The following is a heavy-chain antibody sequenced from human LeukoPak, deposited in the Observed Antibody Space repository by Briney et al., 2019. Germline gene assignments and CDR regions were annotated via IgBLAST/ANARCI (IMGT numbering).Heavy chain of an antibody. CDR1: RFTISSYV. Sequence: GGSLRLSCAASRFTISSYVMSWVRQAPGKGLEWVASISGRGGGTSYADSVKGRFSISRDNSKKTLYLQMNRLRVDDTAVYYCAKGSSSSWYSVEYWGQGTLVTVSS. J-gene: IGHJ4*02. CDR2: ISGRGGGT. D-gene: IGHD6-13*01. V-gene: IGHV3-23*01. CDR3: AKGSSSSWYSVEY.